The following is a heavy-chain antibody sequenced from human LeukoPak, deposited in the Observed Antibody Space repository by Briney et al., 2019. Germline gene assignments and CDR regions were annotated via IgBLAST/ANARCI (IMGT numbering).Heavy chain of an antibody. V-gene: IGHV4-39*01. CDR2: INHSGST. D-gene: IGHD5-18*01. CDR1: DGSISSTSYY. J-gene: IGHJ5*02. Sequence: SETLSLTCTVSDGSISSTSYYWGWIRQPPGKGLEWIGEINHSGSTNYNPSLKSRVTISVDTSKNQFSLKLSSVTAADTAVYYCARHHHQLWFTLYNWFDPWGQGTLVTVSS. CDR3: ARHHHQLWFTLYNWFDP.